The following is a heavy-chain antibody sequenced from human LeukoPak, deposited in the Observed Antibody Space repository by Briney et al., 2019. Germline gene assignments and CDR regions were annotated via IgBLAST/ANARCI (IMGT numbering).Heavy chain of an antibody. Sequence: AASVNVSCKASGGTFSDYSISWVRQAPGQGLEWMGRIIPILNVPNYAQKFEGRVTITADKSTSTAYMELSSLKSEDTAVYFCARDRPRARYFDYGGQGTLVTVS. D-gene: IGHD2-15*01. CDR1: GGTFSDYS. CDR2: IIPILNVP. V-gene: IGHV1-69*04. J-gene: IGHJ4*02. CDR3: ARDRPRARYFDY.